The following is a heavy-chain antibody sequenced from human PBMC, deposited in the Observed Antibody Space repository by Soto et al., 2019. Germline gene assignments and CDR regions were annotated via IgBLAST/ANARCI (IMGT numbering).Heavy chain of an antibody. CDR1: GGSINDFY. CDR3: ARAGKLQWLQHSFDP. CDR2: IYYSGST. V-gene: IGHV4-59*01. D-gene: IGHD6-19*01. Sequence: SETLSLTCTVSGGSINDFYWSWIRQPPGKGLEWIGYIYYSGSTDYNPSLKGRVTMTTDTSTSTGYMELRSLRSDDTAVYYCARAGKLQWLQHSFDPWGQGTQVTVSS. J-gene: IGHJ5*02.